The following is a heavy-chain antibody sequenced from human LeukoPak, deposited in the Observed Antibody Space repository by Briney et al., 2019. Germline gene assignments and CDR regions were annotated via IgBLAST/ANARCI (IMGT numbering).Heavy chain of an antibody. CDR1: GFTFSSYA. J-gene: IGHJ4*02. CDR3: ARDLPDYDYVWGSGDY. V-gene: IGHV3-30*04. CDR2: VSYDGSNK. D-gene: IGHD3-16*01. Sequence: GGSLRLSCAGSGFTFSSYAMHWVRRAPGKGLEWVAVVSYDGSNKYYADSVKGRFTISRDNSKNTLYLQMNSLRAEDTAVYYCARDLPDYDYVWGSGDYWGQGTLVTVSS.